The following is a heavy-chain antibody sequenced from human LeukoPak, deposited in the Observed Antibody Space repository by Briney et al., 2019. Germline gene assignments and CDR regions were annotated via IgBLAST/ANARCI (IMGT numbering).Heavy chain of an antibody. CDR1: GFTLSDSY. CDR3: AKGRWGLTINNFDI. J-gene: IGHJ3*02. D-gene: IGHD3-9*01. V-gene: IGHV3-23*01. CDR2: ISDRGDST. Sequence: PGGSLRLSCTASGFTLSDSYMTWIRQAPGKGLEWVSVISDRGDSTHYADSVKGRFTISRDSSKNTLYLQMNSLRGEDTAVYYCAKGRWGLTINNFDIWGQGTMVTVSS.